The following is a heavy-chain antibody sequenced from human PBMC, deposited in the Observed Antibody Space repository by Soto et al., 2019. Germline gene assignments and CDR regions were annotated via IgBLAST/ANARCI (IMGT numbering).Heavy chain of an antibody. D-gene: IGHD3-22*01. CDR3: TTGSGYYFAEYFQH. Sequence: GGSLRLSCAASGFTFSNAWINWVRQAPGKGLEWVGRIKSKTDGGTTGYATPVKGRFTISRDDSENTLSLQMSSLNIEDTAVYFCTTGSGYYFAEYFQHWGQGTLVTVSS. CDR2: IKSKTDGGTT. V-gene: IGHV3-15*07. J-gene: IGHJ1*01. CDR1: GFTFSNAW.